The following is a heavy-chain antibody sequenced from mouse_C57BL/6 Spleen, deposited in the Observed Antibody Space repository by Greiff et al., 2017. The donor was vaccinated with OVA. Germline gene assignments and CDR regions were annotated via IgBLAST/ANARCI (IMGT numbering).Heavy chain of an antibody. CDR1: GYTFTSYW. J-gene: IGHJ2*01. Sequence: VQLQQPGAELVRPGTSVKLSCKASGYTFTSYWMHWVKQRPGQGLEWIGVIDPSDSYTNYNQKFKGKATLTVDTSSSTAYMQLSSLTSEDSAVYYCARDGNYGYYFDYWGQGTTLTVSS. CDR3: ARDGNYGYYFDY. V-gene: IGHV1-59*01. CDR2: IDPSDSYT. D-gene: IGHD2-1*01.